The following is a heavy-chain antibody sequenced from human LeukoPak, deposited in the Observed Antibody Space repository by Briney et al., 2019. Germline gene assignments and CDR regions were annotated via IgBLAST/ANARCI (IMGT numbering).Heavy chain of an antibody. J-gene: IGHJ5*02. CDR1: GGSFSDYY. V-gene: IGHV4-34*01. CDR2: INHSGST. Sequence: SETLSLTCAVSGGSFSDYYLSWIRQAPGKGLEWIGEINHSGSTNYEPSLKSRVTILVDTSKNQFSLKLSSVTAADTAVYYCARGRYSWFDPWGQGTLVTVSS. CDR3: ARGRYSWFDP.